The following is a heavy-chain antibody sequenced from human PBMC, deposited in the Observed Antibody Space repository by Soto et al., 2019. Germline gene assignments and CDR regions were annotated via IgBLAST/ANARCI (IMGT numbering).Heavy chain of an antibody. V-gene: IGHV3-11*01. J-gene: IGHJ6*02. D-gene: IGHD5-18*01. CDR3: ARRRVDTPIVTYHYYYGMDV. Sequence: QVQLVESGGGLVKPGGSLRLSCVASGFTFSDYYMSWIRQAPGKGLEWVSYISSSGSTIYYADSVKGRFTVSRDNAKNSRYLHMTSRRAEDTAVYYCARRRVDTPIVTYHYYYGMDVWGQGTTVTVSS. CDR1: GFTFSDYY. CDR2: ISSSGSTI.